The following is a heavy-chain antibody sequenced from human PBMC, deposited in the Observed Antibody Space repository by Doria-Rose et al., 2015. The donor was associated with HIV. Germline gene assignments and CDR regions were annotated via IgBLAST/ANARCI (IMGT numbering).Heavy chain of an antibody. CDR2: IKSRGPP. V-gene: IGHV4-4*09. CDR1: GGSISSYY. Sequence: QVQLQESGPGLVKPAETLSLTCTVSGGSISSYYWNWIRQPPGKGLEWIGYIKSRGPPRYNPPLKGQVPISKAPPKPQFPRKLSSGPAADTAGYYCVRFRPSRGIYYSLDVWGKGTTVTVSS. D-gene: IGHD3-10*01. CDR3: VRFRPSRGIYYSLDV. J-gene: IGHJ6*03.